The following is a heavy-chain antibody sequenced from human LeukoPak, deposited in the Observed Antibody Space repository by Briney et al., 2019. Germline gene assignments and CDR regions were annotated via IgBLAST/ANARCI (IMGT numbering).Heavy chain of an antibody. CDR2: IKSDGSST. J-gene: IGHJ4*02. CDR3: ARDGWGSSMGY. Sequence: GGSLRLSCAAPGSIFSSYWMHWVRQVPGKGLVWVSRIKSDGSSTSYADSVKGRFTISRDNAKNTLYLQMNSLRAEDTAVYYCARDGWGSSMGYWGQGTLVTISS. V-gene: IGHV3-74*01. D-gene: IGHD3-10*01. CDR1: GSIFSSYW.